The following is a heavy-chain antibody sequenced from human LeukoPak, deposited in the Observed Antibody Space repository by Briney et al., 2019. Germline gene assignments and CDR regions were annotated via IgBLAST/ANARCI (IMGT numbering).Heavy chain of an antibody. J-gene: IGHJ4*02. CDR3: ARDLVSPDVDYYDSSGYPVDY. Sequence: ASVKVSCKASGYTFTSYYMHWVRQAPGQGLEWMGIINPSGGSTSYAQKFQGRVTMTRDTSTSTVYMELSSLRSEDTAVYYCARDLVSPDVDYYDSSGYPVDYWGQGTLVTVSS. D-gene: IGHD3-22*01. V-gene: IGHV1-46*01. CDR2: INPSGGST. CDR1: GYTFTSYY.